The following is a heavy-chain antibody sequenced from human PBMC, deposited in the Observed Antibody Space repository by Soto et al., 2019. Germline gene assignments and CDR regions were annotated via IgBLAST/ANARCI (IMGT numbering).Heavy chain of an antibody. J-gene: IGHJ4*02. CDR1: GDSISSSSYN. Sequence: SETLSLTCTVSGDSISSSSYNCGWIRQPPGKGLEWIASIYYSGSTYYNPSLKSRVTISADTSKNQFSLKLSSVTAADTAVYYCARHLDVVATTPGFDYWGQGTLVTVSS. CDR2: IYYSGST. V-gene: IGHV4-39*01. CDR3: ARHLDVVATTPGFDY. D-gene: IGHD5-12*01.